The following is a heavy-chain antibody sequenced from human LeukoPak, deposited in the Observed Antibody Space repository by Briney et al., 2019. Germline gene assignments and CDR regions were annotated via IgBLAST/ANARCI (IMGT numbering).Heavy chain of an antibody. D-gene: IGHD3-10*01. J-gene: IGHJ6*03. CDR2: ISGSGGST. Sequence: GGSLRLSCAGSGFTFSSYAMSWVRQAPGKGLEWVSAISGSGGSTYYADSVKGRFTISRDNSKNTLYLQMNSLRAEDTAVYYCAKGNGSGSYYYYYMDVWGKGTTVTVSS. CDR3: AKGNGSGSYYYYYMDV. V-gene: IGHV3-23*01. CDR1: GFTFSSYA.